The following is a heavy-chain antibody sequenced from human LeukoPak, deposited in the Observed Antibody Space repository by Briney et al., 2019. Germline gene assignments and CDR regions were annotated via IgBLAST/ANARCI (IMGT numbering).Heavy chain of an antibody. J-gene: IGHJ4*02. D-gene: IGHD3-22*01. V-gene: IGHV4-34*01. CDR2: INHSGST. Sequence: PSETLSLTCAVYGGSFSGYYWSWIRQPPGKGLEWIGEINHSGSTNYNPSLKSRVTISVDTSKNQFSLKLSSVTAADTAVYYCARHGDYDSSGYYRTLRKPFDYWGQGTLVTVSS. CDR1: GGSFSGYY. CDR3: ARHGDYDSSGYYRTLRKPFDY.